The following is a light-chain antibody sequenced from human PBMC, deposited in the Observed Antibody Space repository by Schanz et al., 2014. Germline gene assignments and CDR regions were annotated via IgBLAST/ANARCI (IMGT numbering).Light chain of an antibody. CDR2: AAS. J-gene: IGKJ2*01. CDR1: QSVDSGY. CDR3: QQCGSSPQT. Sequence: EIVLTQSPDTLSLSPGQRATLSCRTSQSVDSGYLVWYQQKPGQSPRLLIYAASFRATGISDRFIGSGSGTDFTLTITRLEPEDFAVFYCQQCGSSPQTFGQGTKLEIK. V-gene: IGKV3-20*01.